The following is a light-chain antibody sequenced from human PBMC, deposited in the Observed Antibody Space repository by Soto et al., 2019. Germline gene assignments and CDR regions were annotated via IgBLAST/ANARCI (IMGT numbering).Light chain of an antibody. CDR3: QRYDGY. J-gene: IGKJ2*01. Sequence: DSQMTQSPSTLSASVGDRVTITCRASQTMSTWLAWYQQKPGKAPKLLIYDASSLRSGVPSRFSGSGSGTEFTLTINSLQPDDFATYYCQRYDGYFGQGTKLESK. CDR1: QTMSTW. CDR2: DAS. V-gene: IGKV1-5*01.